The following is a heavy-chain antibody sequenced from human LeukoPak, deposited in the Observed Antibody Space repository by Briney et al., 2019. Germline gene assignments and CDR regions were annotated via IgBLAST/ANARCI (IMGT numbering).Heavy chain of an antibody. J-gene: IGHJ6*03. V-gene: IGHV3-30*04. D-gene: IGHD4-17*01. Sequence: GGSLRLSCAASGFTFSSYAMHWVRQAPGKGLEWVAVISYDGSNKYYADSVKGRFTISRDNSKNTLYLQMNSLRAEDTAVYYCAREGGGSTVTTDYYYMDVWGKGTTVTVSS. CDR1: GFTFSSYA. CDR3: AREGGGSTVTTDYYYMDV. CDR2: ISYDGSNK.